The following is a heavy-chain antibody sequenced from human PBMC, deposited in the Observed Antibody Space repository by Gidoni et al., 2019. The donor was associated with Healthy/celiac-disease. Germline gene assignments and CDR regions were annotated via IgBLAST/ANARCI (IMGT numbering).Heavy chain of an antibody. CDR2: IIPILGIA. J-gene: IGHJ3*02. V-gene: IGHV1-69*04. CDR3: AGLRGPNYKIGGGNGGAFVI. D-gene: IGHD5-12*01. Sequence: LVQSGAEVKKPGSSVKVSCKASGGTFSSYAISWVRQAPGQGLEWMGRIIPILGIANYAQKFQGRVPITADKSTSTAYMELSSLKSEDTAVYYCAGLRGPNYKIGGGNGGAFVIWGQGKMFTVSS. CDR1: GGTFSSYA.